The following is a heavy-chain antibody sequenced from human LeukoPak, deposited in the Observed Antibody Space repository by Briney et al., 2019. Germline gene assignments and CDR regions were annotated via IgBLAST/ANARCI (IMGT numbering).Heavy chain of an antibody. CDR3: ARVPPPMARGFSPMYYGMVV. V-gene: IGHV4-59*01. J-gene: IGHJ6*02. CDR2: IYYSGST. D-gene: IGHD3-10*01. Sequence: SETLSLTCTVSGGSISTSYWSWIRQPPGKGLEWIGYIYYSGSTNYNPSLKSRATISVDTSKNQFSLKLSSVTAADTAVYYCARVPPPMARGFSPMYYGMVVWGQGTTVTVSS. CDR1: GGSISTSY.